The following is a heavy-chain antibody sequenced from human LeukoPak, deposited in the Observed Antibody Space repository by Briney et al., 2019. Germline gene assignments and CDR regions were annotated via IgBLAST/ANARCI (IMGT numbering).Heavy chain of an antibody. CDR1: GFTFSSYA. V-gene: IGHV3-23*01. Sequence: QPGGSLRLSCAASGFTFSSYAMSWVRQAPGKGLEWVSAISGSGGSTYYADSVKGRFTISRDNSKSTLYLQMNSLRAEDTAVYYCARALWSGPVYYGMDVWGQGTTVTVSS. CDR3: ARALWSGPVYYGMDV. CDR2: ISGSGGST. D-gene: IGHD3-10*01. J-gene: IGHJ6*02.